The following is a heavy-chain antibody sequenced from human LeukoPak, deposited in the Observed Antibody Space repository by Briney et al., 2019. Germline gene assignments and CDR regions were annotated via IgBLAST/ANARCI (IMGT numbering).Heavy chain of an antibody. Sequence: GGSLRLSCAASGFTFSDYYMSWVRQAPGKGLEWVSVIYSGGSIYYADSVKGRFTISRDNSKNTLYLQMNSLRAEDTAVYYCAREGDYPFDYWGQGTLVTVSS. CDR2: IYSGGSI. V-gene: IGHV3-66*01. J-gene: IGHJ4*02. D-gene: IGHD4-11*01. CDR3: AREGDYPFDY. CDR1: GFTFSDYY.